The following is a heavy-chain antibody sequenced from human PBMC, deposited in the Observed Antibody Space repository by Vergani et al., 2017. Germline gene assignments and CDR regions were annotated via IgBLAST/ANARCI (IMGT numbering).Heavy chain of an antibody. D-gene: IGHD6-19*01. CDR3: AKVGRSEVAGTFGAFDI. J-gene: IGHJ3*02. CDR2: LSASDRRT. Sequence: EVQVVESGGGLVQPGGSLRLSCAASGFSFTSYGMHWVRQPPGKGLEWVSTLSASDRRTHYADSVKGRFTISRDNSKNTLFLHMNSLRPEDTAVYYCAKVGRSEVAGTFGAFDIWGQGTMVTVSS. V-gene: IGHV3-23*04. CDR1: GFSFTSYG.